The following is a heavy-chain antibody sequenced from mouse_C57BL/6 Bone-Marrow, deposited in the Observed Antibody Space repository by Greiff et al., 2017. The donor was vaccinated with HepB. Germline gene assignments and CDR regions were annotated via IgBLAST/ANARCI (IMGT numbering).Heavy chain of an antibody. CDR3: ARLDYDYYAMDY. V-gene: IGHV5-2*01. D-gene: IGHD2-4*01. CDR2: INSDGGST. Sequence: DVMLVESGGGLVQPGESLKLSCESNEYEFPSHDMSWVRKTPEKRLELVAAINSDGGSTYYPDTMERRFIISRDNTKKTLYLQMSSLRSEDTALYYCARLDYDYYAMDYWGQGTSVTVSS. J-gene: IGHJ4*01. CDR1: EYEFPSHD.